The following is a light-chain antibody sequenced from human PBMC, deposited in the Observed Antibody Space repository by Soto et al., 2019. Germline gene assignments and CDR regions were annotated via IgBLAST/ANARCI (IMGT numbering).Light chain of an antibody. Sequence: DIQMTQSASTLSASVGDRVTITCRASQSISSWLAWYQQKPGKAPKLLIYDASSLESGVPSRFSGSGSGTEFTLTISSLQPDDFATYYCQQYNSYPETFGQGTKVEIK. V-gene: IGKV1-5*01. CDR3: QQYNSYPET. J-gene: IGKJ1*01. CDR1: QSISSW. CDR2: DAS.